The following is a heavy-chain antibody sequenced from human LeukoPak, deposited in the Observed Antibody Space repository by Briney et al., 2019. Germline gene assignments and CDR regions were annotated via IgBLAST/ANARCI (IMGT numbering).Heavy chain of an antibody. CDR3: ARLSQTPDYYSNGGYYYLGY. CDR2: MNPNTGRT. J-gene: IGHJ4*02. Sequence: GASVKVSCKASRYTFTSYDINWVREAAGQGLEWMGWMNPNTGRTGFAQKFQGRLTMTRDASISTAYMELSSLRSDDTAVYYCARLSQTPDYYSNGGYYYLGYWGQGTLVTVSS. D-gene: IGHD3-22*01. CDR1: RYTFTSYD. V-gene: IGHV1-8*01.